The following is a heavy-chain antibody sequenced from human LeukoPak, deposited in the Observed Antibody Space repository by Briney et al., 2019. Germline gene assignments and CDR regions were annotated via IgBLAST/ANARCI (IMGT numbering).Heavy chain of an antibody. D-gene: IGHD2-15*01. J-gene: IGHJ6*03. CDR1: GITFSSYN. CDR3: ARDGVDYHYYYMDV. CDR2: ISSSSII. V-gene: IGHV3-48*01. Sequence: GGSLRLSCAASGITFSSYNMNWVRQAPGKGLEWVAYISSSSIIYYADSVMGRFTISRDNAKNSAYLQMNSLGGEDTALYYCARDGVDYHYYYMDVWGKGTTVTVSS.